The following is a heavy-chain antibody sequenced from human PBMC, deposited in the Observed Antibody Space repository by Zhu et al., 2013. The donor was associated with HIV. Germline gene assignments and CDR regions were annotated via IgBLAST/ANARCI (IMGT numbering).Heavy chain of an antibody. D-gene: IGHD2-2*01. V-gene: IGHV1-69*01. CDR2: IIPIFGTA. CDR1: GGTFSSYA. Sequence: QVQLVQSGAEVKKPGSSVKVSCKASGGTFSSYAISWVRQAPGQGLQWMGGIIPIFGTANYAQKFQGRLTISADDFTSTAYMELSSLRSEDTAVYYCAADYCSSTSCLVDAFDIWGQGTMVTVSS. J-gene: IGHJ3*02. CDR3: AADYCSSTSCLVDAFDI.